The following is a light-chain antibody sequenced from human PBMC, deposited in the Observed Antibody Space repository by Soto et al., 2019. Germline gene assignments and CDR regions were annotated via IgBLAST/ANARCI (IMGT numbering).Light chain of an antibody. J-gene: IGKJ1*01. Sequence: EIVMTQSPGTLSLSPGERATLSCRASQSVSSSYLAWYQQKPGQAPRLLIYGASTRATGIPLRFSGSGSGTEFTLTISSLQPEDFAVYYCQQYNNWPPWTFGQGTKVDIK. CDR2: GAS. V-gene: IGKV3-15*01. CDR1: QSVSSSY. CDR3: QQYNNWPPWT.